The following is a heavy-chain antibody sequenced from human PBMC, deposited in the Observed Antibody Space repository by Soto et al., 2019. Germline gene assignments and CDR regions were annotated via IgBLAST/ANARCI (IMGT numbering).Heavy chain of an antibody. V-gene: IGHV1-69*06. CDR3: ARGTGVVTPEYYYYGMDA. Sequence: SVKVSCKASGGTFSSYAISWVRQAPGQGLEWMGGIIPIFGTANYAQKFQGRVTITADKSTSTAYMELSSLRSEDTAVYYCARGTGVVTPEYYYYGMDAWGQGTTVTVSS. CDR2: IIPIFGTA. CDR1: GGTFSSYA. J-gene: IGHJ6*02. D-gene: IGHD3-3*01.